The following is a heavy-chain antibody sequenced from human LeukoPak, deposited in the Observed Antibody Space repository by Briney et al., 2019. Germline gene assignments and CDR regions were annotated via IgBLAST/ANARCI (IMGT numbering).Heavy chain of an antibody. D-gene: IGHD3-10*01. CDR3: AKETGSYYWAARANLDV. CDR1: GFAFNSHS. CDR2: ISSSTTFM. V-gene: IGHV3-21*01. Sequence: GGSLRLSCEASGFAFNSHSMYWVRQAPGKGLEWVASISSSTTFMYYAGSVKGRFTVARDNSKNSLYLQMNSLRAEDTAVYYCAKETGSYYWAARANLDVWGKGTTVTVSS. J-gene: IGHJ6*04.